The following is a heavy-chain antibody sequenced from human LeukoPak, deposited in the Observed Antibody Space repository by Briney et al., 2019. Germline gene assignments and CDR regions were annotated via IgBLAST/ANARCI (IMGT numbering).Heavy chain of an antibody. CDR3: ARDHRWSYDY. J-gene: IGHJ4*02. Sequence: LVWVSHIKGDGSDTRYADSVEGRFIISRDNAKNTLYLQMNSLRAEDTGVYFCARDHRWSYDYWGQGTLVTVSS. V-gene: IGHV3-74*01. CDR2: IKGDGSDT. D-gene: IGHD1-26*01.